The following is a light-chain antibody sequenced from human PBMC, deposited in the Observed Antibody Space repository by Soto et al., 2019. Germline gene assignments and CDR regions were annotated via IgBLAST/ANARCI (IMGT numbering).Light chain of an antibody. CDR1: QSVSSSY. V-gene: IGKV3-20*01. Sequence: IVFTQSPGTLSLSPGERATLSCRASQSVSSSYLAWYQQKPGQAPRLLIYGASSRATGIPDRFSGSGSGTDFTLTISRLEPEDFAVYYCQQYCSSPTFGGGTKV. CDR2: GAS. J-gene: IGKJ4*01. CDR3: QQYCSSPT.